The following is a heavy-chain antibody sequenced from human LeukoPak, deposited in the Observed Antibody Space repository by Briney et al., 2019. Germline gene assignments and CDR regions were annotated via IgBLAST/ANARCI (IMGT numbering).Heavy chain of an antibody. J-gene: IGHJ4*02. V-gene: IGHV3-48*03. D-gene: IGHD2-15*01. CDR2: ISSSGSTI. CDR3: ARDYWDYFDY. Sequence: GGSLRLXCAASGFTFSSYEMNWVRQAPGKGLEWVSYISSSGSTIYYADSVKGRFTISRNNAKNSLYLQMNSLRAEDTAVYYCARDYWDYFDYWGQGTLVTVSS. CDR1: GFTFSSYE.